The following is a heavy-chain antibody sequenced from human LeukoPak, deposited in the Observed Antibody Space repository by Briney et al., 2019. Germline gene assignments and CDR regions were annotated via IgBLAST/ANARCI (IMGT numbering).Heavy chain of an antibody. Sequence: SETLSLTCTVSGGSISSSSYYWGWIRQPPGKGLEWIGYIYYSGSTNYNPSLKSRVTISVDTSKNQFSLKLSSVTAADTAVYYCARVHSNYLYYYYYYMDVWGKGTTVTVSS. CDR2: IYYSGST. CDR1: GGSISSSSYY. V-gene: IGHV4-61*05. CDR3: ARVHSNYLYYYYYYMDV. J-gene: IGHJ6*03. D-gene: IGHD4-11*01.